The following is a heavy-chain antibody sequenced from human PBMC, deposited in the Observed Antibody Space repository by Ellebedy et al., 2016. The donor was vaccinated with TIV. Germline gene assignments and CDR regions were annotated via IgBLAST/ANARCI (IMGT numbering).Heavy chain of an antibody. D-gene: IGHD5-12*01. CDR2: INAGNGNT. Sequence: ASVKVSCKASGYTFTTYAMHWVRQAPGQRLEWMGWINAGNGNTKYSQKFQGRVTITRDTSASRAYMDLSSLRSEDTAVYYCARAQGAAYSGPYRYWGQGTLVTVSS. CDR1: GYTFTTYA. J-gene: IGHJ4*02. V-gene: IGHV1-3*01. CDR3: ARAQGAAYSGPYRY.